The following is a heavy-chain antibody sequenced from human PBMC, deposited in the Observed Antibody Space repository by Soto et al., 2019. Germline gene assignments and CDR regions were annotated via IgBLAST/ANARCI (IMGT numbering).Heavy chain of an antibody. CDR3: ARVGYYYDSSGPESDAFDI. J-gene: IGHJ3*02. V-gene: IGHV3-33*01. D-gene: IGHD3-22*01. CDR1: GFTFSSYG. CDR2: IWYDGSNK. Sequence: PGSSLKISCAASGFTFSSYGMHWVRQAPGKGLEWVAVIWYDGSNKYYADSVKGRFTISRDNSKNTLYLQMNSLRVEDTAVYYCARVGYYYDSSGPESDAFDIWGQGTMVTVSS.